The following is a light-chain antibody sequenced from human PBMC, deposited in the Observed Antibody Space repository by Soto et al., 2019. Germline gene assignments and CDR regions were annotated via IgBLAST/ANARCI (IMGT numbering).Light chain of an antibody. J-gene: IGKJ1*01. CDR3: QKYNSAPRA. CDR2: DAS. Sequence: DIQMTQSPSSLSASVGDRVTITCRASQGISNFLAWYQQKPGKVPKLLIYDASTLQSGVPSRFSGSGSGTDFTLTISSLQPEDGATYYCQKYNSAPRAFGQGTKVEIK. V-gene: IGKV1-27*01. CDR1: QGISNF.